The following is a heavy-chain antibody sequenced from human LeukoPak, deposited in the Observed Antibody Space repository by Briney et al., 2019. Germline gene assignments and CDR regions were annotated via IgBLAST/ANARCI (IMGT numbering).Heavy chain of an antibody. CDR3: VKDAATMVRGVISTSYYYYYYMDV. D-gene: IGHD3-10*01. J-gene: IGHJ6*03. CDR2: ISSRGDDI. V-gene: IGHV3-9*01. CDR1: GFTFYGYA. Sequence: GGSLRLSCAASGFTFYGYAMHWVRHAPEKGLEWVSGISSRGDDIYYADSVRGRFTSSRDNAKNSLYLQMNSLRDEDTALYYCVKDAATMVRGVISTSYYYYYYMDVWGKGTTVTISS.